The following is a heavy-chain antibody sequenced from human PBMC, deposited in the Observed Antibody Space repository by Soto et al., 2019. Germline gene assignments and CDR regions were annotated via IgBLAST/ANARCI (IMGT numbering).Heavy chain of an antibody. CDR2: IYYSGST. J-gene: IGHJ4*02. V-gene: IGHV4-59*08. CDR1: GGSISSYY. D-gene: IGHD6-19*01. Sequence: QVQLQESGPGLVKPSETLSLTCTVSGGSISSYYWSWIRQPPGKGLEWIGYIYYSGSTNYNPSLNSRVTISVDTSKNQFSLKLSSVTAADTAVYYCARGVEIELSSGWYGDFDYWGQGTLVTVSS. CDR3: ARGVEIELSSGWYGDFDY.